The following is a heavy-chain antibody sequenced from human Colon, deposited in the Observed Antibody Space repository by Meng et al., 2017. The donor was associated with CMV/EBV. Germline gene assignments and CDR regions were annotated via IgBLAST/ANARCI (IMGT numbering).Heavy chain of an antibody. Sequence: CAASGFAFSGYGMHWVRQAPGRGLEWVAAIWYDGSKTFHAESVKGRFTISRDNSKNTLYLQMTRLRVEDTAVYYCARVRNSVVHFDHWGRGTLVTVSS. J-gene: IGHJ2*01. CDR1: GFAFSGYG. CDR2: IWYDGSKT. CDR3: ARVRNSVVHFDH. D-gene: IGHD2-21*01. V-gene: IGHV3-33*01.